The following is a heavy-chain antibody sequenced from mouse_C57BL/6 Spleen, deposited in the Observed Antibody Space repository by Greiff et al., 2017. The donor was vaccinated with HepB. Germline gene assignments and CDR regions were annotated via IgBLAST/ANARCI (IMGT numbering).Heavy chain of an antibody. CDR1: GYTFTTYP. V-gene: IGHV1-47*01. Sequence: QVQLQQSGAELAKPGASVKMSCKASGYTFTTYPIEWMKQNHGKSLEWIGNFHPYNDDTKYNEKFKGKATLTVEKSSSTVYLELSRLTSDDSAVYYCARQGYYGSSYAWYFDVWGTGTTVTVSS. D-gene: IGHD1-1*01. CDR3: ARQGYYGSSYAWYFDV. CDR2: FHPYNDDT. J-gene: IGHJ1*03.